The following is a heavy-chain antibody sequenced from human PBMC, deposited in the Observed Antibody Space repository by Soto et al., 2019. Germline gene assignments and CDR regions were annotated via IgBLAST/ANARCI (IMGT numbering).Heavy chain of an antibody. Sequence: QVQLVESGGGVVQPGGSLRLSCAASGFTFNTYSMHWVRQAPGKGLEWVAVISYDGSNKYYADSVKGRFAISRDNSKNTLYVQMNSLRTEDTAVYYCRAAGPYYFDHWGQGTLVTVSS. J-gene: IGHJ4*02. CDR3: RAAGPYYFDH. CDR2: ISYDGSNK. V-gene: IGHV3-30*03. CDR1: GFTFNTYS. D-gene: IGHD6-13*01.